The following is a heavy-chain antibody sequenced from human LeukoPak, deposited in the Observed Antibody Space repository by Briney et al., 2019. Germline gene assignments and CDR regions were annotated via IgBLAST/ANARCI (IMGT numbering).Heavy chain of an antibody. V-gene: IGHV4-4*07. J-gene: IGHJ5*02. D-gene: IGHD3-22*01. CDR1: GGPISSYY. CDR3: ARAGGYYDSSGHTNWFDP. CDR2: IYTSGST. Sequence: SETLSLTCTVSGGPISSYYWSWIRQPAGKGLEWIGRIYTSGSTNYNPFLKSRVTMSVDTSKNQFSLKLSSVTAADTAVYYCARAGGYYDSSGHTNWFDPWGQGTLVTVSS.